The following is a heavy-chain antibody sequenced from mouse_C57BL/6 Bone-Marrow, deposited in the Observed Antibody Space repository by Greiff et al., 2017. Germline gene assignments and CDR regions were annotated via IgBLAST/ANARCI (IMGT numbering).Heavy chain of an antibody. Sequence: EVQLVESGGGLVKPGGSLKLSCAASGFAFSSYAMSWVRQTPEKRLEWVATISDGGSYTYYPDNVKGRFTISRDNAKNNLYLQMSHLKSEDTAMYYCARDHTPFDYWGQGTTLTVSS. J-gene: IGHJ2*01. CDR2: ISDGGSYT. V-gene: IGHV5-4*01. CDR3: ARDHTPFDY. CDR1: GFAFSSYA.